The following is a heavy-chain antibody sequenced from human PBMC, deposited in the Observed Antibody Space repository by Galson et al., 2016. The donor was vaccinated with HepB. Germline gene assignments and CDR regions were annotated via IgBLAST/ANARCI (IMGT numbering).Heavy chain of an antibody. CDR1: GFTFRSYA. CDR3: ARDSRATFGEPNWFDP. CDR2: INHNGYNT. J-gene: IGHJ5*02. Sequence: SLRLSCAASGFTFRSYAMNWVRQSPGKGLEWVSSINHNGYNTYYADSVKGRFTISRDNSKNTLSLQMNSLRAEDTAIYYCARDSRATFGEPNWFDPWGQGTLVIVSS. V-gene: IGHV3-23*01. D-gene: IGHD3-3*01.